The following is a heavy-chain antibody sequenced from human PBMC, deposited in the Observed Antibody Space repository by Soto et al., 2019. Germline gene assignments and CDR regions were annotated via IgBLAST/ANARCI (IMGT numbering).Heavy chain of an antibody. J-gene: IGHJ4*02. V-gene: IGHV4-61*01. CDR1: GGSVSRGSYY. Sequence: SETLSLTCTVSGGSVSRGSYYWSWIRQPPGKGLEWIGYIYYSGSTNYNPSLKSRVTISVDTSKNQFSLKLSSVTAADTAVYYCARGLVYSSGWFPPDYWGQGTLVTVSS. CDR2: IYYSGST. D-gene: IGHD6-19*01. CDR3: ARGLVYSSGWFPPDY.